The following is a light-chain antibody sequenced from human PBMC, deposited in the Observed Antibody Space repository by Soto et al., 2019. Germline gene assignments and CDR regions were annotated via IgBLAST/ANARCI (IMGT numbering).Light chain of an antibody. CDR2: GAS. V-gene: IGKV3-20*01. CDR1: QSVSSSY. CDR3: QQYGSSRFT. J-gene: IGKJ3*01. Sequence: DMVLTQSPGTLSLSPGERATLSCRASQSVSSSYLAWYQQKPGQAPRLLIYGASSRATGIPDRFSGSGSGTDFTLTISRLEPEDFAVYYCQQYGSSRFTFGPGTKVDIK.